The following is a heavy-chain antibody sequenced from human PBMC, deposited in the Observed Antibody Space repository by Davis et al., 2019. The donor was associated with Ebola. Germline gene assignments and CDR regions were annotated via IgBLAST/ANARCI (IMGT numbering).Heavy chain of an antibody. CDR3: ARAPSSGWEYYFDY. V-gene: IGHV4-59*01. Sequence: PSETLSLTCTVSGGSISSYYWSWIRQPPGKGLEWIGYIYYSGSTNYNPSLKSRVTISVDTSKNQFSLKLSSVTAADTAVYYCARAPSSGWEYYFDYWGQGTLVTVSS. CDR2: IYYSGST. D-gene: IGHD6-19*01. J-gene: IGHJ4*02. CDR1: GGSISSYY.